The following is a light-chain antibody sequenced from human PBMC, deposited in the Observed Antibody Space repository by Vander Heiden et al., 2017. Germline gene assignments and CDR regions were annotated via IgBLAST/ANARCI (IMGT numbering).Light chain of an antibody. CDR1: QSISSW. CDR2: DAS. CDR3: QQYNSYPLT. V-gene: IGKV1-5*01. Sequence: DIQMTQFPSTLSSFVGDRVTITCCASQSISSWLAWYQQKPGKAPKLLIYDASSLESGVPSRFSGSGSGTEFTLTISSLQPDDFATYYCQQYNSYPLTFGQGTKVEIK. J-gene: IGKJ1*01.